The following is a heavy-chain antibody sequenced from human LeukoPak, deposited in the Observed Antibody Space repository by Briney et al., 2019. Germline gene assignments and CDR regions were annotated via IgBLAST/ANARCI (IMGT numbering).Heavy chain of an antibody. V-gene: IGHV3-23*01. CDR1: GFTFSSYA. D-gene: IGHD1-26*01. J-gene: IGHJ5*02. CDR3: ATDRGSGSYYNWFDP. Sequence: GGSLRLSCAASGFTFSSYAMSWVRQAPGKGLEWVSAISGSGGSTYYADSVKGRFTISRDNSKNTLYLQMNSLRAEDTAVYYCATDRGSGSYYNWFDPWGQGTLVTVSS. CDR2: ISGSGGST.